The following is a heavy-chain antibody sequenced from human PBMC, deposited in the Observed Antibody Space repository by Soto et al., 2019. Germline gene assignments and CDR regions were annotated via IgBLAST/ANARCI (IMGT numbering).Heavy chain of an antibody. CDR2: ISSSSSTI. CDR3: ARGSWRVFSGAFDI. CDR1: GFTFSSYS. Sequence: EVQLVESGGGLVQPGGSLRLSCAASGFTFSSYSMNWVRQAPGKGLEWVSYISSSSSTIYYADSVKGRFTISRDNAKNSLYLQMNSLRDEDTAVYYCARGSWRVFSGAFDIWGQGTKVTVSS. V-gene: IGHV3-48*02. J-gene: IGHJ3*02. D-gene: IGHD2-8*01.